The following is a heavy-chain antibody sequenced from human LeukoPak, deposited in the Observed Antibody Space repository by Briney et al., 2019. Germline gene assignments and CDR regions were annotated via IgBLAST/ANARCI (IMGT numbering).Heavy chain of an antibody. D-gene: IGHD4-23*01. CDR2: IRYDGGNK. CDR1: GFSFSSYG. CDR3: ARGYGGDSASYYYYYMDV. J-gene: IGHJ6*03. Sequence: QTGGSLRLSCAASGFSFSSYGIHWVRQAPGKGLEWLAFIRYDGGNKYYADSVKGRFTISRDNSKNTLYLQMNSLRAEDTAVYSCARGYGGDSASYYYYYMDVWGKGTTVTVSS. V-gene: IGHV3-30*02.